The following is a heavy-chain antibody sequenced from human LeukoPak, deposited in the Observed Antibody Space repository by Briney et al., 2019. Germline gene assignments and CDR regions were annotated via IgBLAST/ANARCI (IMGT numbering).Heavy chain of an antibody. D-gene: IGHD3-3*01. V-gene: IGHV3-33*08. Sequence: GGSLRLSCAASGFTFSSYAMHWVRQAPGKGLEWVAVIWYDGSNKYYADSVKGRFTISRDNSKNTLYLQMNSLRAEDTAVYYCARDRAHYDFWSGSTSYYYYGMDVWGQGTTVTVSS. CDR3: ARDRAHYDFWSGSTSYYYYGMDV. CDR1: GFTFSSYA. J-gene: IGHJ6*02. CDR2: IWYDGSNK.